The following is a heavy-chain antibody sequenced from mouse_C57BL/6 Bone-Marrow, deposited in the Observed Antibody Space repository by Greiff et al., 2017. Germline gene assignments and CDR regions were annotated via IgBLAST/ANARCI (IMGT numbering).Heavy chain of an antibody. CDR3: TNRWLRFDY. V-gene: IGHV1-5*01. D-gene: IGHD2-3*01. Sequence: VQLQQSGTVLARPGASVKMSCKTSGYTFTSYWMHWVKQRPGQGLEWIGAIYPGNSDTSYNQKFKGKVKLTAVTSASTAYMELSSLTNEDSAVYYCTNRWLRFDYWGQGTTLTVSS. CDR1: GYTFTSYW. J-gene: IGHJ2*01. CDR2: IYPGNSDT.